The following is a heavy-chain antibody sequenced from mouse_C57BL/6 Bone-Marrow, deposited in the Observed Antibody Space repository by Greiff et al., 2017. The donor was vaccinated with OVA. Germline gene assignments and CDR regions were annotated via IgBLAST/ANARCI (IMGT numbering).Heavy chain of an antibody. J-gene: IGHJ1*03. V-gene: IGHV1-4*01. CDR3: ARGFLWYFDV. Sequence: QVQLQQSGAELARPGASVKMSCKASGYTFTSYTMHWVKQRPGQGLEWIGYINPSSGYTKYNQKFKDKATLTADKSSSTAYMQLSSLTSEESAVYYCARGFLWYFDVWGTGTTVTVSS. CDR1: GYTFTSYT. CDR2: INPSSGYT.